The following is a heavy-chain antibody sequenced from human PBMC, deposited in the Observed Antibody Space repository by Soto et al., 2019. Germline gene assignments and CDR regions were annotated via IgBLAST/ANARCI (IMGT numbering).Heavy chain of an antibody. CDR3: AGAYYYDSSGYSEIDY. V-gene: IGHV3-23*01. Sequence: GGSLRLSCAASGFTFSSYAMSWVRQAPGKGLEWVSAISGSGGSTYYADSVKGRFTISRDNSKNTLYLQMNSLRAEDTAVYYCAGAYYYDSSGYSEIDYWGQGTRVTVAS. CDR2: ISGSGGST. D-gene: IGHD3-22*01. J-gene: IGHJ4*02. CDR1: GFTFSSYA.